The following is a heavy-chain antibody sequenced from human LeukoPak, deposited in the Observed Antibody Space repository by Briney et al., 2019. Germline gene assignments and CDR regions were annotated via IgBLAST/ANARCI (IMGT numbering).Heavy chain of an antibody. CDR1: GYTFTSYG. CDR2: ISAYNGNT. D-gene: IGHD2-21*02. CDR3: ARVYIVVVTANEYDY. V-gene: IGHV1-18*01. Sequence: ASVKVSCKASGYTFTSYGISWVRQAPGQGLEWMGWISAYNGNTNYAQKLQGRVTMTTDTSTSTAYMELRSPRSDDTAVYYCARVYIVVVTANEYDYWGQGTLVTVSS. J-gene: IGHJ4*02.